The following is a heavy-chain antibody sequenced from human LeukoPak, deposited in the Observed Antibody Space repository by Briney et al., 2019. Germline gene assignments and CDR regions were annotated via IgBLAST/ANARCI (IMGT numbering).Heavy chain of an antibody. V-gene: IGHV4-4*07. Sequence: SETLSLTCTVSGGSISSYYWNWIRQPAGKGLEWIGRIYTSGKTIYNPSLKSRVTMSVDTSKNQFSLKMRSVTVEDTAVDYCAGTMVRGFNWFDPWGQGTLVIVSS. J-gene: IGHJ5*02. D-gene: IGHD3-10*01. CDR1: GGSISSYY. CDR2: IYTSGKT. CDR3: AGTMVRGFNWFDP.